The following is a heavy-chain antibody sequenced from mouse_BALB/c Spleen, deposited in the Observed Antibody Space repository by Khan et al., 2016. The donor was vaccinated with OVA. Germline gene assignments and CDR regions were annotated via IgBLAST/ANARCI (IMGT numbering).Heavy chain of an antibody. Sequence: VQLQQSGAELVRSGASVKLSCTASGFNIKDYYMHWVKQRPEQGLEWIGWIDPENGDTEYAPKFQGKATMTADTSSNTAYLQLSSLTSEDTAVYYCNAGYFDYWGQGTTLPVSS. J-gene: IGHJ2*01. CDR2: IDPENGDT. CDR1: GFNIKDYY. CDR3: NAGYFDY. V-gene: IGHV14-4*02.